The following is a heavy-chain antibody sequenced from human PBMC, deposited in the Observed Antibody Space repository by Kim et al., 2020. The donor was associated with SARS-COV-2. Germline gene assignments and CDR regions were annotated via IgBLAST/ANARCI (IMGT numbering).Heavy chain of an antibody. Sequence: ASVKVSCKASGYTFTSYGISWVRQAPGQGLEWMGWISAYNGNTNYAQKLQGRVTMTTDTSTSTAYMELRSLRSDDTAVYYCARDRSLAAAASYNWFDPWGQGTLVTVSS. D-gene: IGHD6-13*01. CDR2: ISAYNGNT. CDR1: GYTFTSYG. J-gene: IGHJ5*02. V-gene: IGHV1-18*04. CDR3: ARDRSLAAAASYNWFDP.